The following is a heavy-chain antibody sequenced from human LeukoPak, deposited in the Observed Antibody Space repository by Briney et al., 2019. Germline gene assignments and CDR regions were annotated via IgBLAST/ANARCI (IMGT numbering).Heavy chain of an antibody. CDR1: GFSFGIYW. Sequence: GGSLRLSCAASGFSFGIYWMSWVRQAPGKGLEWVAYIQQDGSETYYADSVKGRFTISRDNAKNSLHLQMNSLRVEDTAVYYCARDGGGLDYWGRGTQVTVSS. CDR3: ARDGGGLDY. CDR2: IQQDGSET. J-gene: IGHJ4*02. D-gene: IGHD3-16*01. V-gene: IGHV3-7*01.